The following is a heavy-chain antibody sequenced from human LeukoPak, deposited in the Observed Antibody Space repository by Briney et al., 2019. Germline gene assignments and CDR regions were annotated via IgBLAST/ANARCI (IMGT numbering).Heavy chain of an antibody. J-gene: IGHJ3*02. Sequence: GGSLRLSCAASGFTFSSYSMNWVRQAPGKGLEWVSSISSRSSNIYHADSVKGRFAISRDNAKNSLYPQMNSLRAEDTAVYYCARDEGSQPRNDAFDIWGQGTMVTVSS. D-gene: IGHD1-14*01. CDR1: GFTFSSYS. V-gene: IGHV3-21*01. CDR3: ARDEGSQPRNDAFDI. CDR2: ISSRSSNI.